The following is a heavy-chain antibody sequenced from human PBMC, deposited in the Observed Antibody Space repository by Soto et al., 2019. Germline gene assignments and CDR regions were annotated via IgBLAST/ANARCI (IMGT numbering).Heavy chain of an antibody. CDR2: ISGSGGST. CDR1: GFTFSSYA. Sequence: PGGSLRLSCAASGFTFSSYAMSWVRQAPGKGLEWVSAISGSGGSTYYADYVKGRFTISRDNSKNTLYLQMNSLIAEDMAVFYCAKEDRAAAGSNYFDHWGQGTLVTVSS. V-gene: IGHV3-23*01. D-gene: IGHD6-13*01. CDR3: AKEDRAAAGSNYFDH. J-gene: IGHJ4*02.